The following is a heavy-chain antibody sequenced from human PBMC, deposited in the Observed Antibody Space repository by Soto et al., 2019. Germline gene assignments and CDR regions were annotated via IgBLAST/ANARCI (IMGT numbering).Heavy chain of an antibody. CDR1: GGTFSDYT. Sequence: QVQLVQSGAEVKRPGSSVKVSCRAYGGTFSDYTFSWVRQAPGKGLGWLGGIIPFLGPSKYAHTFQARGTFSADQSTATAFTDLSSLRSGDTAVYYCAAKKYRTSSTNYFYNYGRVIWCQGTTVTVPS. D-gene: IGHD6-6*01. J-gene: IGHJ6*02. V-gene: IGHV1-69*01. CDR2: IIPFLGPS. CDR3: AAKKYRTSSTNYFYNYGRVI.